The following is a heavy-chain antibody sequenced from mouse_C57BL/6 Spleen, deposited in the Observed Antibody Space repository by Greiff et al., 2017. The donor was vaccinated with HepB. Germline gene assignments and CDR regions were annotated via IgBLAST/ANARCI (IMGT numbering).Heavy chain of an antibody. J-gene: IGHJ1*03. D-gene: IGHD1-1*01. V-gene: IGHV1-52*01. CDR3: ARDRVYYYGSRWYFDV. CDR2: IDPSDSET. Sequence: QVQLQQPGAELVRPGSSVKLSCKASGYTFTSYWMHWVKQRPIQGLEWIGNIDPSDSETHYNQKFKDKATLTVDKSSSTAYMQLSSLTSEDSAVYYCARDRVYYYGSRWYFDVWGTGTTVTVSS. CDR1: GYTFTSYW.